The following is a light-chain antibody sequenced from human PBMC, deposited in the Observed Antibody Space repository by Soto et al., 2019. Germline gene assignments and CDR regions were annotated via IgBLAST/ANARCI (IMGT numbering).Light chain of an antibody. Sequence: QSALTQPRSVSGSPGQSVTISCTGTSSDVGGYNSVSWYQQHPGKAPKLLIYDVAKWASGVPDRFSGSKSDNTASLPISGLQAEDEAAYYCSSYAARGTFVFGIGTKVTVL. CDR1: SSDVGGYNS. CDR2: DVA. J-gene: IGLJ1*01. CDR3: SSYAARGTFV. V-gene: IGLV2-11*01.